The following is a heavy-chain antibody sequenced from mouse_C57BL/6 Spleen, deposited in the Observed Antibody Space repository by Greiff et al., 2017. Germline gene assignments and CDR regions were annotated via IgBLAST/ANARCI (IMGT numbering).Heavy chain of an antibody. CDR2: INYDGSST. CDR3: ARALYAMDY. J-gene: IGHJ4*01. Sequence: DVKLVESEGGLVQPGSSMKLSCTASGFTFSDYYMAWVRQVPEKGLEWVANINYDGSSTYYLDSLKSRFIISRDNAKNILYLQMSSLKSEDTATYYCARALYAMDYWGQGTSVTVSS. V-gene: IGHV5-16*01. CDR1: GFTFSDYY.